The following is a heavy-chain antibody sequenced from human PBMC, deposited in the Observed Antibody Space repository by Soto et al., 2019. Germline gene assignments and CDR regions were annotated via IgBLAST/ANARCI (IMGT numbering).Heavy chain of an antibody. D-gene: IGHD3-10*01. J-gene: IGHJ4*02. V-gene: IGHV3-23*01. Sequence: GGSLRLSCAAAGFTFSNHAMSWVRQAPGKGLEWVSTISGSGGTIYYADSVKGRFTISRDNSKNALWLQMNSLRAEDTALYYCAKKVNSGPGSQYFDYWGQGTLVTVSS. CDR1: GFTFSNHA. CDR2: ISGSGGTI. CDR3: AKKVNSGPGSQYFDY.